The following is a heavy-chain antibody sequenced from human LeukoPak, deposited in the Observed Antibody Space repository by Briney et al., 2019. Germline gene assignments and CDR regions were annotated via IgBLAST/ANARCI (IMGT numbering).Heavy chain of an antibody. CDR1: GYTFTSYG. D-gene: IGHD5-18*01. J-gene: IGHJ4*02. Sequence: ASVKVSCTASGYTFTSYGISWVRQAPGQGLEWMGWISAYNGNANYAQKLQGRVTITTDTSTSTAYMELRSLRSDDTAVYYCARATGGYSGSYYFDYWGQGTLVTVSS. CDR3: ARATGGYSGSYYFDY. V-gene: IGHV1-18*01. CDR2: ISAYNGNA.